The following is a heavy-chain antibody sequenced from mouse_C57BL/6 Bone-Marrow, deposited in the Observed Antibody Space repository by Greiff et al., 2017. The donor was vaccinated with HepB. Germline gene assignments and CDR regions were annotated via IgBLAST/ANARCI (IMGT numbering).Heavy chain of an antibody. V-gene: IGHV4-1*01. J-gene: IGHJ1*03. CDR2: INPDSSTI. Sequence: EVQVVESGGGLVQPGGSLKLSCAASGIDFSRYWMSWVRRAPGKGLEWIGEINPDSSTINYAPSLKDKFIISRDNAKNTLCLQMSKVRSEDTALYYCARPYYSNYAYWYFDVWGTGTTVTVSS. CDR1: GIDFSRYW. D-gene: IGHD2-5*01. CDR3: ARPYYSNYAYWYFDV.